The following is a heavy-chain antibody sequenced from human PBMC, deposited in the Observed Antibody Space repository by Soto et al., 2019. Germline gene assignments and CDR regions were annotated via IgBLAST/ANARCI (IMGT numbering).Heavy chain of an antibody. CDR3: VNAISTSWPNWFDP. CDR2: ITWNSINV. D-gene: IGHD2-2*01. Sequence: EVQLVESGGGLVQPGRSLRLSCEASGFTFDEYAMHWVRQAPGKGLEWVAGITWNSINVGEAESVKGRFTISRDNAKKLLDLHMDSLGVDDTAFYLCVNAISTSWPNWFDPWGQGTLVTVSS. CDR1: GFTFDEYA. V-gene: IGHV3-9*01. J-gene: IGHJ5*02.